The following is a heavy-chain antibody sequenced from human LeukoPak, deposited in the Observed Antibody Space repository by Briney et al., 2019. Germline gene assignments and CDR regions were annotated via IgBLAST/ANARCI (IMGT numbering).Heavy chain of an antibody. CDR2: IIPILGIA. J-gene: IGHJ5*02. D-gene: IGHD3-22*01. CDR1: GGTFSSYT. V-gene: IGHV1-69*04. CDR3: ARDYYWSTAWFDP. Sequence: PSVKLSCKASGGTFSSYTISWVRQAPGQGLEWMGRIIPILGIANYAQKFQGRVTITADKSTSTAYMELSSLRSEDTAVYYCARDYYWSTAWFDPWGQGTLVTVSS.